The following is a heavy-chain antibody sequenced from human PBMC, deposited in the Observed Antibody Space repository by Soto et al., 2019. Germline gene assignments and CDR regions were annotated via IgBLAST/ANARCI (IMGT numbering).Heavy chain of an antibody. D-gene: IGHD7-27*01. V-gene: IGHV4-4*02. CDR2: IYHSGST. J-gene: IGHJ3*01. CDR1: GASISSSNW. CDR3: ARPLTEDAFDV. Sequence: QVQLQESGPGLVKPSGTLSLTCTVSGASISSSNWWSWVRQSPGEGLQWIGEIYHSGSTSYNPSLKSRITISVDKSKNQFSLKLTSMTAADTAVYYCARPLTEDAFDVWGQGTIVTVSS.